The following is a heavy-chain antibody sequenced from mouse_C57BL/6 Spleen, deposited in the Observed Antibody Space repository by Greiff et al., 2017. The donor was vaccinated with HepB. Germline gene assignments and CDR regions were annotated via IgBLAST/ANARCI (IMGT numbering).Heavy chain of an antibody. CDR1: GFNIKDYY. CDR2: IDPEDGET. J-gene: IGHJ2*01. V-gene: IGHV14-2*01. D-gene: IGHD4-1*01. Sequence: EVHLVESGAELVKPGASVKLSCTASGFNIKDYYMHWVKQRTEQGLEWIGRIDPEDGETKYAPKFQGKATITADTSSNTAYLQLSSLTSEDTAVYYCAPQTGTEEGFDYWGQGTTLTVSS. CDR3: APQTGTEEGFDY.